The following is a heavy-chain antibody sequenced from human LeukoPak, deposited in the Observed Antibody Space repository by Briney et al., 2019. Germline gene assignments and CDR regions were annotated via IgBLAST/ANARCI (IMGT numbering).Heavy chain of an antibody. J-gene: IGHJ3*02. V-gene: IGHV4-34*01. D-gene: IGHD1-26*01. CDR3: ARAAYRAFDI. CDR2: INHSGST. CDR1: GGSFSGYY. Sequence: SETLSLTCAVYGGSFSGYYWSWIRQPPGKGLEWIGEINHSGSTNYNPSLKSRVTISVDTSKNQFSLKLSSVTAAGTAVYYCARAAYRAFDIWGQGTMVTVSS.